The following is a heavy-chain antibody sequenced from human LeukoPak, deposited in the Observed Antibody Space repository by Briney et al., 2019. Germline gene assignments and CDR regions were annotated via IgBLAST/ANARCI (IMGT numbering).Heavy chain of an antibody. CDR3: ASGYDFSSGSKRGFDN. V-gene: IGHV3-48*01. D-gene: IGHD3-3*01. J-gene: IGHJ4*02. CDR2: ISSGGSDI. Sequence: GGSLRLSCAASGFVFSDYGFNWVRQAQGKGLEWISYISSGGSDIFYADSVKGRFTISRDNAKSSVFLQMSSLRGEDTAVYYCASGYDFSSGSKRGFDNWGQGALVTVSS. CDR1: GFVFSDYG.